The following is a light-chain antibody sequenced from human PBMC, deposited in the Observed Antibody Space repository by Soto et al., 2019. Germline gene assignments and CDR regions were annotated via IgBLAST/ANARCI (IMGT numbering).Light chain of an antibody. CDR2: RND. CDR3: AAWDDSLSAVV. CDR1: SSNIGSNY. J-gene: IGLJ2*01. Sequence: QSVLTQPPSASGTPGQRVTISCSGSSSNIGSNYVYWYQQLPGSAPKLLIYRNDQRPSGVPDRFSGSKSGTSASLAISGLRSEGEAEYYCAAWDDSLSAVVFGGGTKLTVL. V-gene: IGLV1-47*01.